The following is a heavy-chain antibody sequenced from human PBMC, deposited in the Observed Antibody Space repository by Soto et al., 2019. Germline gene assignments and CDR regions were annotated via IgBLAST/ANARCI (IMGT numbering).Heavy chain of an antibody. J-gene: IGHJ6*02. V-gene: IGHV4-34*01. CDR3: ARGQYYYYGMDV. CDR1: GGSFSGYY. Sequence: PSVTLSLTCAVYGGSFSGYYWSWIRQPPGKGLEWIGEINHSGSTNYNPSLKSRVTISVDTSKNQFSLKLSSVTAADTAVYYCARGQYYYYGMDVWGRGTTVTVSS. CDR2: INHSGST.